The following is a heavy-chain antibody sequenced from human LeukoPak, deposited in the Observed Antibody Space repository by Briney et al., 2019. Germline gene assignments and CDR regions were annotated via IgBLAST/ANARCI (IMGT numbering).Heavy chain of an antibody. Sequence: GGSLRLSCAASGFTFSSYDMSWVRQAPGKGLEWVSGISGSGGSTYYADSVKGRFTISRDNAKNTLYLQMNSLRAEDTAVYYCARDLHYYDSSGPGNPWGQGTLVTVSS. D-gene: IGHD3-22*01. CDR3: ARDLHYYDSSGPGNP. CDR1: GFTFSSYD. V-gene: IGHV3-23*01. J-gene: IGHJ5*02. CDR2: ISGSGGST.